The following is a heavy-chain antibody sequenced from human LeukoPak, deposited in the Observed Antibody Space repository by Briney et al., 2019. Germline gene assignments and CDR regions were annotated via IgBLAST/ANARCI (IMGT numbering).Heavy chain of an antibody. CDR2: ISSNGGST. CDR3: ARKMQQSAFDI. V-gene: IGHV3-64*02. CDR1: GFTFSTYA. Sequence: PGGSLRLSCAASGFTFSTYAFHWVRQAPGKGLEYVSAISSNGGSTYYADSVKGRFTISRDNSKNTLYLQMGSLRVEDMAVYYCARKMQQSAFDIWGQGTMVTVSS. J-gene: IGHJ3*02. D-gene: IGHD6-13*01.